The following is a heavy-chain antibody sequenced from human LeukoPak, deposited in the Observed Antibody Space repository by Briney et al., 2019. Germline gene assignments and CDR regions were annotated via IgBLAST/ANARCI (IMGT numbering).Heavy chain of an antibody. D-gene: IGHD1-1*01. Sequence: SETLPLTCSVSGGSISSYYWTWIRQFPGQGLEWIGYIHYSGSTNHNPSLRSRVTMSVDASRNQFSLKLSSVTAADTAVYFCVRVGGTGHFDDWGQGTLVTVSS. V-gene: IGHV4-59*01. J-gene: IGHJ4*02. CDR3: VRVGGTGHFDD. CDR2: IHYSGST. CDR1: GGSISSYY.